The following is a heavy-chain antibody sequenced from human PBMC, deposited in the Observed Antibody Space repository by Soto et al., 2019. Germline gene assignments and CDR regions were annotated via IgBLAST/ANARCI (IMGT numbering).Heavy chain of an antibody. CDR3: ARDRGGYYYDSSGSLDY. CDR1: GFTFSNYA. V-gene: IGHV3-33*08. D-gene: IGHD3-22*01. Sequence: GGSLRLSCVASGFTFSNYAMSWVRQAPGKGLEWVAVIWYDGSNKYYADSVKGRFTISRDNSKNTLYLQMNSLRAEDTAVYYCARDRGGYYYDSSGSLDYWGQGTLVTVSS. J-gene: IGHJ4*02. CDR2: IWYDGSNK.